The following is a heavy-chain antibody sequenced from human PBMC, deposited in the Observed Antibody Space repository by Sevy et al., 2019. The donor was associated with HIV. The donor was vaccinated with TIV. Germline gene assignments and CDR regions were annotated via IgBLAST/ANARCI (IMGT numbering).Heavy chain of an antibody. Sequence: SETLSLTCTVSGGSISGGRYYWGWVRQPPEMGLEWIGRVYYSGSTYYYPSLKSRVTVSVGTSKTQFSLRLSSVTAADSAFYYCARWTYYNSGLTYYFDYWGQGILVTVSS. CDR1: GGSISGGRYY. V-gene: IGHV4-39*01. J-gene: IGHJ4*02. CDR2: VYYSGST. CDR3: ARWTYYNSGLTYYFDY. D-gene: IGHD3-22*01.